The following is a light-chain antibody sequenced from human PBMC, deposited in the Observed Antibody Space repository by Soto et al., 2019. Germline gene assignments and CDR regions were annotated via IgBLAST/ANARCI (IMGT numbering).Light chain of an antibody. CDR3: QQYSSAPLT. Sequence: EIVLTQSPGTLSLSPGERATLSCRASLTVSDNYLAWYQQKAGQAPRLVIYGTSNRATGIPDRFSASGSRTDFTLTISRLEPEDFAVYYCQQYSSAPLTFGQGTKVEVK. CDR1: LTVSDNY. J-gene: IGKJ1*01. V-gene: IGKV3-20*01. CDR2: GTS.